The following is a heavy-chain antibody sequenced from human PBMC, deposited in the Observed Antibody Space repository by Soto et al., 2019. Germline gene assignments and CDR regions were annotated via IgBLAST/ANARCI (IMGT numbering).Heavy chain of an antibody. D-gene: IGHD3-22*01. CDR1: GYTFTGYS. CDR3: AREYYDSSGYYGGYYYYYGMDV. Sequence: ASVKVSSKASGYTFTGYSMHWVRQAPEQGLEWMGWINPNSGGTNYEQKFQGWVTMTRDTSISTAYMELSRLRSDDTAVYYCAREYYDSSGYYGGYYYYYGMDVWGQGTTVTVSS. V-gene: IGHV1-2*04. CDR2: INPNSGGT. J-gene: IGHJ6*02.